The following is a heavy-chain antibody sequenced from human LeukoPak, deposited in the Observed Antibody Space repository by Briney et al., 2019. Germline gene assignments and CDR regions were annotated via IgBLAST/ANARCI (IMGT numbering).Heavy chain of an antibody. J-gene: IGHJ4*02. V-gene: IGHV3-23*01. Sequence: GGSLRLSCAASAFTFDRYAMTWVRQAPGKGLEWVSAISGSGDSTYYADSVKGRFTISRDNSKNTLYLQMDSLRAEDTAVYFCAKGGTVYYPYYFDYWGQGTLVTVSS. CDR3: AKGGTVYYPYYFDY. D-gene: IGHD3/OR15-3a*01. CDR2: ISGSGDST. CDR1: AFTFDRYA.